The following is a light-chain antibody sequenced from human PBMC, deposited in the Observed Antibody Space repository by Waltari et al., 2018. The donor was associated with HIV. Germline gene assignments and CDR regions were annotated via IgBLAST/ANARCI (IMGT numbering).Light chain of an antibody. CDR3: QSYDISLSGWV. CDR1: RSNIGAGFD. J-gene: IGLJ2*01. V-gene: IGLV1-40*01. CDR2: NNT. Sequence: QSVLTQPPSVSGAPGQRVTLSCSGTRSNIGAGFDVHWYQQLPGTVPKVLIYNNTDRPSGVPDRFSGSKSATSASLAITGRQAEDEANYYCQSYDISLSGWVFGGGTKLTVL.